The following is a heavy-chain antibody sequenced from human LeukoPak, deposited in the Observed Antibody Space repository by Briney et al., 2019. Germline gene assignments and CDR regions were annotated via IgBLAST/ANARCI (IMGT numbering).Heavy chain of an antibody. D-gene: IGHD6-13*01. CDR3: AKDRGSSWPLYFEY. CDR1: GFTFSSYG. Sequence: GGSLRLSCAASGFTFSSYGMHWVRQAPGKGLEWVAFVRYDGSNECYGASVKGRFTISRDNSKNTLYLQMNSLRAEDTAIYYCAKDRGSSWPLYFEYWGQGTLVTVSS. J-gene: IGHJ4*02. CDR2: VRYDGSNE. V-gene: IGHV3-30*02.